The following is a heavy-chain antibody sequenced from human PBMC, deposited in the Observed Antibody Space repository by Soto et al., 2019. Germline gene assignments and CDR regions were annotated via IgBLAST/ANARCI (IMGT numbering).Heavy chain of an antibody. J-gene: IGHJ3*02. Sequence: ASVKVSCKASGYTFTSYYMHWVRQAPGQGLEWMGIINPSGGSTSYARKFQGRVTMTRDTSTSTVYMELSSLRSEDTAVYYCASLWDATKAFDIWGQGTMVTVSS. D-gene: IGHD5-12*01. CDR1: GYTFTSYY. V-gene: IGHV1-46*03. CDR3: ASLWDATKAFDI. CDR2: INPSGGST.